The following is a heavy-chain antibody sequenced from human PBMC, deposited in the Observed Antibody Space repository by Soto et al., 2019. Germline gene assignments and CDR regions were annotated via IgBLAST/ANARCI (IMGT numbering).Heavy chain of an antibody. J-gene: IGHJ2*01. CDR3: AKEPVGPDWYFDL. CDR2: IGLGSSPK. Sequence: GGSLRLSCAASGFTFRNYAMNWVRQAPGKGLEWVSYIGLGSSPKYYADSVEGRFTISRDNSKNTLYLQMNSLRAEDTAVYNCAKEPVGPDWYFDLWGRGTLVTVSS. CDR1: GFTFRNYA. V-gene: IGHV3-48*01.